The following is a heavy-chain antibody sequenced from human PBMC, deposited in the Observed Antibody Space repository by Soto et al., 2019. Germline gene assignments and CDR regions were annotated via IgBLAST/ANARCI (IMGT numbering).Heavy chain of an antibody. J-gene: IGHJ3*01. CDR3: AHAYGGTSWPNDAFDV. Sequence: QITLKESGPTLVKTTQTLTLTCTFSGFSLSTDGVGVGWIRQPPGKALEWLALIYWDDDQRYSPSLKTRLTITKVTSKNQVVLTMTNMDPVDTATYYCAHAYGGTSWPNDAFDVWGQGTVVTVSS. D-gene: IGHD2-2*01. V-gene: IGHV2-5*02. CDR1: GFSLSTDGVG. CDR2: IYWDDDQ.